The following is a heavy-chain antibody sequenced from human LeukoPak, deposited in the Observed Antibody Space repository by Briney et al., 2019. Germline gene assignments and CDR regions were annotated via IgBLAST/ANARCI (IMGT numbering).Heavy chain of an antibody. V-gene: IGHV3-30*02. Sequence: GGSLRLSCAASGFTFSSYWMHWVRQAPGKGLEWVAFIRYDETNKYYADSVKGRFTISRDNSKNTLYLQMNSLRTEDTAVYYCANGGVGAIVRNWFDSWGQGTLVTVSS. J-gene: IGHJ5*01. D-gene: IGHD1-26*01. CDR2: IRYDETNK. CDR1: GFTFSSYW. CDR3: ANGGVGAIVRNWFDS.